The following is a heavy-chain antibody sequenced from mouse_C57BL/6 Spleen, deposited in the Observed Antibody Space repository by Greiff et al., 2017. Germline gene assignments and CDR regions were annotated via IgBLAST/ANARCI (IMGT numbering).Heavy chain of an antibody. CDR2: IYPGDGDT. V-gene: IGHV1-82*01. J-gene: IGHJ2*01. Sequence: QVQLQQSGPELVKPGASVKISCKASGYAFSSSWMNWVKQRPGKGLEWIGRIYPGDGDTNYNGKFKGKDTLTADKSSSTAYMHLSSLTSEDSEVYFCARLTGHDFDYWGQGTTLTVSS. D-gene: IGHD4-1*01. CDR1: GYAFSSSW. CDR3: ARLTGHDFDY.